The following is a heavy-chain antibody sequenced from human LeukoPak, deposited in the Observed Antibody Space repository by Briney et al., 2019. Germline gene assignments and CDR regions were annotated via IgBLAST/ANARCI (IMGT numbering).Heavy chain of an antibody. CDR3: ARVQSSTWTGGAFDL. V-gene: IGHV3-20*04. CDR2: INWNGGRT. CDR1: GFIFGDSG. J-gene: IGHJ3*01. D-gene: IGHD2-2*01. Sequence: GGSLRLSCAASGFIFGDSGMAWVRQVPGKGLVWVSGINWNGGRTDYADPVRGRFTISRDNAKNSLSLQMNSLSAEDTAFYYCARVQSSTWTGGAFDLWGQGTVVTVSS.